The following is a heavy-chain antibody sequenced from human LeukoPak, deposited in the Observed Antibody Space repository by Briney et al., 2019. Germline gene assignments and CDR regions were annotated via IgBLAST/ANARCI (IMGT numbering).Heavy chain of an antibody. CDR3: ARATTPYMVRGLHPYYFDY. D-gene: IGHD3-10*01. CDR2: VYYSGST. V-gene: IGHV4-59*01. J-gene: IGHJ4*02. CDR1: GGSISSYY. Sequence: SETLSLTCTVAGGSISSYYGSSVRQPPGKGLGWHGYVYYSGSTNYNPSLKSRVSISVDTSKNQFSLKLSSVTAADTAVYYCARATTPYMVRGLHPYYFDYWGQGTLVTVSS.